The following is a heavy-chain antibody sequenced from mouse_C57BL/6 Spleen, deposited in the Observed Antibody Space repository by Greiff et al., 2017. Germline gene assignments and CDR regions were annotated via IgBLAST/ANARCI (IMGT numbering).Heavy chain of an antibody. V-gene: IGHV1-69*01. CDR1: GYTFTSYW. CDR3: ARTITTVVGADAMRY. J-gene: IGHJ4*01. Sequence: QVQLQQPGAELVMPGASVKLSCKASGYTFTSYWMHWVKQRPGQGLEWIGEIDPSDSYTNYNPKFKGKSTLTVDKSSSSAYMQLSSLTSEDSAVYYCARTITTVVGADAMRYWGQGASVTDS. D-gene: IGHD1-1*01. CDR2: IDPSDSYT.